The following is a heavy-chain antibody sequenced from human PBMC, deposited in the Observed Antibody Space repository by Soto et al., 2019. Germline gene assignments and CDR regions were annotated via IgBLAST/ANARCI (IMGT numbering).Heavy chain of an antibody. J-gene: IGHJ4*02. D-gene: IGHD2-15*01. CDR1: GGSIYRSGYY. V-gene: IGHV4-39*01. CDR3: GTVSVAANGHTDSDS. CDR2: IDYNGVT. Sequence: PSETLSLTCTVSGGSIYRSGYYWGWIRQPPGRGLEWIGNIDYNGVTYSNPSLKSRVTISRDTSKNQFSLKLTSVTAADTALYYSGTVSVAANGHTDSDSWGPGTLVTVSS.